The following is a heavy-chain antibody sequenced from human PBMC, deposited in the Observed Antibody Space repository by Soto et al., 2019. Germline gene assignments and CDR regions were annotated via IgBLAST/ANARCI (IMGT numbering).Heavy chain of an antibody. Sequence: QVQLQESGPGLVESSQTLSLTCTVSGGSISSGGDYWSWIRQHPGKGLEWIGYIYYSGSTYYNPSLKSRVTISVDTSKNKFSLKLSSVTAADTAVYYCASLPYGSGIHYFDYWGQGTLVTVSS. D-gene: IGHD3-10*01. CDR1: GGSISSGGDY. CDR3: ASLPYGSGIHYFDY. J-gene: IGHJ4*02. CDR2: IYYSGST. V-gene: IGHV4-31*03.